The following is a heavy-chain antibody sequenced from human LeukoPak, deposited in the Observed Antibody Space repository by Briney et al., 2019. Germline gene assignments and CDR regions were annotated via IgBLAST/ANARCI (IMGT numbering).Heavy chain of an antibody. Sequence: ASVKVSCKSSGYTFTGYYMHWVRQAPGQGLEWMGWINPNSGGTNYAQKFQGRVIMTRDTSISTAYMELSRLRSDDTAVYYCAGDDSSIEYSSSSGAFDIWGQGTMVTVSS. J-gene: IGHJ3*02. D-gene: IGHD6-6*01. V-gene: IGHV1-2*02. CDR2: INPNSGGT. CDR1: GYTFTGYY. CDR3: AGDDSSIEYSSSSGAFDI.